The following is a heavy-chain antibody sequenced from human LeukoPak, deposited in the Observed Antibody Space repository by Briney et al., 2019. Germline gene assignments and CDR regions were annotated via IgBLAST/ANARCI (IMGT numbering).Heavy chain of an antibody. CDR3: ARGRMGGWFGDPHPIDY. J-gene: IGHJ4*02. V-gene: IGHV4-34*01. CDR2: INHSGST. CDR1: GGSFSGYY. Sequence: SETLSLTCAVYGGSFSGYYWGWIRQPPGHGLEWIGEINHSGSTNYQTSLKSRVIISVDSSKNHFSLQLSSVTAADTAVYYCARGRMGGWFGDPHPIDYWGQGTLVTVSS. D-gene: IGHD3-10*01.